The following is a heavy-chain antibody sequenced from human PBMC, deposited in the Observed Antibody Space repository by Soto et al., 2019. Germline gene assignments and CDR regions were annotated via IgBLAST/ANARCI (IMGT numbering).Heavy chain of an antibody. D-gene: IGHD1-26*01. Sequence: GASVQVSCKASGGTFRSYAIRWVRQAPGPGLEWMGGIIPIFVTANYAQKFQGRVTITADESTSTAYMELSSLRSEDTAVYYCAREGGSYFYFDYWGQGTLVTVSS. CDR3: AREGGSYFYFDY. J-gene: IGHJ4*02. CDR1: GGTFRSYA. V-gene: IGHV1-69*13. CDR2: IIPIFVTA.